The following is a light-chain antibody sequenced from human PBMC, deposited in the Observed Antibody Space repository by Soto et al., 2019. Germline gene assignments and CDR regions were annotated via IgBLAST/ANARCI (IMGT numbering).Light chain of an antibody. CDR3: QQYYSYPPT. CDR2: AAS. J-gene: IGKJ3*01. V-gene: IGKV1-8*01. CDR1: QGISSY. Sequence: AIRMTQSPSSFSASTGDRVTITCRASQGISSYLAWYQQKPGKAPKLLIYAASTLQSGVPSRFSGSGSGTDFTLTISCLQSEDFVTYYCQQYYSYPPTFGPGTKVDIK.